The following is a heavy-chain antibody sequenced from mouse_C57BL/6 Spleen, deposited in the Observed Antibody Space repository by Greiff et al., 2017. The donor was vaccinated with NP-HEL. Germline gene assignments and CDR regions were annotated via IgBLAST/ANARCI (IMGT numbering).Heavy chain of an antibody. CDR3: ARCSTPYWYFDV. V-gene: IGHV1-19*01. Sequence: EVQLQQSGPVLVKPGASVKMSCKASGYTFTDYYMNWVKQSHGKSLEWIGAINPYNGGTSYNQRFKGKATLTVDESSSTAYMVLNNLTTEDSTVYYCARCSTPYWYFDVWGTVTTVTVSS. D-gene: IGHD6-1*01. J-gene: IGHJ1*03. CDR1: GYTFTDYY. CDR2: INPYNGGT.